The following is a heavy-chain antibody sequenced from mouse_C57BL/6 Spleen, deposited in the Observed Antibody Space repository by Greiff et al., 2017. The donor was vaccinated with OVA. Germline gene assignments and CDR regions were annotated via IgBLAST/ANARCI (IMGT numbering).Heavy chain of an antibody. Sequence: QVQLQQPGAELVKPGASVKLSCKASGYTFTSYWMQWVKQRPGQGLEWIGEIDPSDSYTNYNQKFKGKATLTVDTSSSTAYMQLSSLTSEDSAVYYCARSIYYGSSYPFAYWGQGTLVTVSA. D-gene: IGHD1-1*01. V-gene: IGHV1-50*01. CDR1: GYTFTSYW. J-gene: IGHJ3*01. CDR2: IDPSDSYT. CDR3: ARSIYYGSSYPFAY.